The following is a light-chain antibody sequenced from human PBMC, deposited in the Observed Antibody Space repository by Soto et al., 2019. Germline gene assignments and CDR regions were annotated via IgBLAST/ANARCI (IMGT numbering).Light chain of an antibody. CDR3: QQYSSFSRT. Sequence: IQLTQSPSSLSASAGDRVTITCRASQGIRNYLAWYQQKPGKVPKVLIYAASTLQSGVPSRFSGSGSGTEFSLTISSLQPDDFATFYCQQYSSFSRTFGQGTKVDIK. CDR1: QGIRNY. V-gene: IGKV1-27*01. CDR2: AAS. J-gene: IGKJ1*01.